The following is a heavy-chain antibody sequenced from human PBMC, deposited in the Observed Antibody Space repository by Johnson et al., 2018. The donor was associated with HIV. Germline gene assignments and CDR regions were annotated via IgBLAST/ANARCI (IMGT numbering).Heavy chain of an antibody. CDR1: GFTFSSFA. D-gene: IGHD3-22*01. CDR2: IPYDGSNK. J-gene: IGHJ3*02. CDR3: VRRFYDSSAFDI. V-gene: IGHV3-30-3*01. Sequence: QVQLVESGGGVVQPGRSLRLSCAASGFTFSSFAMHWVRQAPGKGLEWMAFIPYDGSNKYFTASVRGRFTISRDNSKNTLFLQMNSLRAEDTAVYYCVRRFYDSSAFDIWGQGTLVTVSS.